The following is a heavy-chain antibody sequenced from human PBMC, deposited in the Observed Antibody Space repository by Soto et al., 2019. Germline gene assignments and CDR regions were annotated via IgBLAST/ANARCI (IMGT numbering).Heavy chain of an antibody. D-gene: IGHD6-19*01. V-gene: IGHV3-74*01. CDR1: GFTFSTFW. J-gene: IGHJ4*02. Sequence: GGALRLSCAASGFTFSTFWRHWVRPAPGKGLVWVSRISSDGSRTSYADSVKGRFTISRDNSKNTLYLQMNSLRAEDTAVYYCAKVFIAVAENYFDYWGQGTLVTVSS. CDR2: ISSDGSRT. CDR3: AKVFIAVAENYFDY.